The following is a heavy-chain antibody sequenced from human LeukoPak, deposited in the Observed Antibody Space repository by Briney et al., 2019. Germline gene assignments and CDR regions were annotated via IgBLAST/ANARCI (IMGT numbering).Heavy chain of an antibody. Sequence: ASVNVSCKASGYTFTRYYMHWVRQAPGQGRAGMGWINPNSGGTNYAQKFQGRVTMTMDTSISTAYMELSRLRSDDTAVYYCARAPPRDDYIWGSYNFDYWGQGTLVTVSS. V-gene: IGHV1-2*02. J-gene: IGHJ4*02. CDR2: INPNSGGT. CDR3: ARAPPRDDYIWGSYNFDY. D-gene: IGHD3-16*01. CDR1: GYTFTRYY.